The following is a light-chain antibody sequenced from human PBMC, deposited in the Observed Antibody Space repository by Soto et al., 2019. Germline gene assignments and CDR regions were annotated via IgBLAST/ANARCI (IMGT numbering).Light chain of an antibody. J-gene: IGKJ1*01. CDR2: GAS. Sequence: EIVLTQSPATLSVSPGERATLSCRASQSVSNNYLAWYQQKPGRAPRLLIYGASNRATGIPDRFSGSGSGTDFTLTISRLEPEDFAVYYCQQYGSSGTFGQGTRWIS. CDR1: QSVSNNY. V-gene: IGKV3-20*01. CDR3: QQYGSSGT.